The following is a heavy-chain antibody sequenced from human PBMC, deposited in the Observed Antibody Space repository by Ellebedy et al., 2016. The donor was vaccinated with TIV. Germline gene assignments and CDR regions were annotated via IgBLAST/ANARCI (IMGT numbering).Heavy chain of an antibody. CDR2: IYYSGST. CDR3: ARHAYPKSGTEAAAASVGWFDP. J-gene: IGHJ5*02. CDR1: GGSISSYY. V-gene: IGHV4-59*08. D-gene: IGHD6-13*01. Sequence: SETLSLXCTVSGGSISSYYWSWIRQPPGKGLEWIGYIYYSGSTNYNPSLKSRVTISVDTSKNQFSLKLSSVTAADTAVYYCARHAYPKSGTEAAAASVGWFDPWGQGTLVTVSS.